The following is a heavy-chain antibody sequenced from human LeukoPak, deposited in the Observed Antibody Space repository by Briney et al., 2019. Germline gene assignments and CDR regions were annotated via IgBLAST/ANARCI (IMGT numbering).Heavy chain of an antibody. D-gene: IGHD2/OR15-2a*01. V-gene: IGHV3-9*01. CDR1: GCTFDDYA. CDR3: AKGHTNSLGESYLDF. J-gene: IGHJ4*02. Sequence: PGRSLTLSCEASGCTFDDYAKHWVRQAPGKGLEWASAISWNSASIGYADSVKGPFTMSRDNGKNSLYLQMNSLRTEDTAMYCCAKGHTNSLGESYLDFWGKGTLVSVSS. CDR2: ISWNSASI.